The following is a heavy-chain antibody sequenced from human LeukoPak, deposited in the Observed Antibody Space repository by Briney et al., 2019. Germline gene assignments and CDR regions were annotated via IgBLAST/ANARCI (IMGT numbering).Heavy chain of an antibody. V-gene: IGHV3-30-3*01. Sequence: GGSLRLSCAASGFSFSKYAMHRVRQAPGKGLEWVAVISFDETKKYYADSVKGRFTISRDNSNNTLFLQMNSLKTEDTAVNFCARMKVIKGASLDYWGQGSLVTVSS. CDR1: GFSFSKYA. CDR3: ARMKVIKGASLDY. CDR2: ISFDETKK. J-gene: IGHJ4*02. D-gene: IGHD2/OR15-2a*01.